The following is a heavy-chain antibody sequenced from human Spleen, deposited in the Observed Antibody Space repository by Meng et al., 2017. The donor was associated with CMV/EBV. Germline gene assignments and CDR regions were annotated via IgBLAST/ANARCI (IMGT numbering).Heavy chain of an antibody. CDR1: GFTFGSHA. D-gene: IGHD5-18*01. Sequence: SGFTFGSHAMQWVRQAPGKGLEWVAAISHDGNNKYHADSVKGRFTISRDNSKSTLYLQMDSLKNEDTAVYHCARDPRGRMQLGQFDDWGQGILVTVSS. J-gene: IGHJ4*02. CDR2: ISHDGNNK. CDR3: ARDPRGRMQLGQFDD. V-gene: IGHV3-30*04.